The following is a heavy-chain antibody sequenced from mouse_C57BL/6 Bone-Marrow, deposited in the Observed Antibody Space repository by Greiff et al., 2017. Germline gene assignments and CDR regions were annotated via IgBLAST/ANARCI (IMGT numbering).Heavy chain of an antibody. D-gene: IGHD2-3*01. CDR3: ARTDFHDTGDSVDY. CDR1: GYTFTSYW. CDR2: IDPDGGGT. J-gene: IGHJ2*01. V-gene: IGHV1-62-3*01. Sequence: VQLQQSGAELVKPGASVKLSCKASGYTFTSYWMHWVKQRPGRGLEWIGRIDPDGGGTKYNEKFKSKATLTVDKPSSTAYVQLSSLTSEDSAVYYCARTDFHDTGDSVDYWVQGTTVTVSS.